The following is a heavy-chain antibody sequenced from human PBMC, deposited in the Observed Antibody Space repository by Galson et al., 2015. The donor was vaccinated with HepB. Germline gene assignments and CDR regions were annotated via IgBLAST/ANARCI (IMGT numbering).Heavy chain of an antibody. J-gene: IGHJ6*02. CDR3: ARARYYGSDNHAGPYYYYGMDV. V-gene: IGHV1-69*04. CDR1: GGTFSSYA. D-gene: IGHD3-10*01. Sequence: SVKVSCKASGGTFSSYAISWVRQAPGQGLEWMGRIIPILGIANYAQKFQGRVTITADKSTSTAYMELSSLRSEDTAVYYCARARYYGSDNHAGPYYYYGMDVWGQGTTVTVSS. CDR2: IIPILGIA.